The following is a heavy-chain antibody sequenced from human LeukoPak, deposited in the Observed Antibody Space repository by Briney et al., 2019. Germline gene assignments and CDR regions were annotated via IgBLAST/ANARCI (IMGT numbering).Heavy chain of an antibody. Sequence: PGGSLRLSCAASGFTFSSYWMHWVRQAPGKGLVWVSRISSDGSTTRYADSVKGRFTISRDNAKNSLYLQMNSLRAEDTAVYYCASGKGLVLRFLEWLSYFDYWGQGTLVTVSS. V-gene: IGHV3-74*01. CDR2: ISSDGSTT. CDR1: GFTFSSYW. J-gene: IGHJ4*02. D-gene: IGHD3-3*01. CDR3: ASGKGLVLRFLEWLSYFDY.